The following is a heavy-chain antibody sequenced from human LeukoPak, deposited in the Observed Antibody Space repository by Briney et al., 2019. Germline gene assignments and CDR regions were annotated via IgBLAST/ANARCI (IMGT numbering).Heavy chain of an antibody. CDR2: INHSGST. V-gene: IGHV4-34*01. Sequence: SETLSLTCAVYGGSFSGYYWSWIRQPPGKGLEWIGEINHSGSTNYNPSLKSRVTISVDTSKNQFSLKLSSVTAADTAVYYCARDLVVTPFDYWGQGTLVTVSS. D-gene: IGHD2-15*01. CDR1: GGSFSGYY. J-gene: IGHJ4*02. CDR3: ARDLVVTPFDY.